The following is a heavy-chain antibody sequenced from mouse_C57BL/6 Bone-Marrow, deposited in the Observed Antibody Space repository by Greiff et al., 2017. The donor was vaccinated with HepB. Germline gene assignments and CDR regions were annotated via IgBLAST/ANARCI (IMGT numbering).Heavy chain of an antibody. CDR2: IYPRSGHT. CDR3: ARILLYPYYDALEY. CDR1: GYTFTSYG. J-gene: IGHJ4*01. D-gene: IGHD1-1*01. Sequence: VQLQQSGAELARPGASVKLSCKASGYTFTSYGISWVKQRTGQGLEWIGEIYPRSGHTSYNEKFMGKATLTAVKSSSTAYMELRSLTSEDAAVYFWARILLYPYYDALEYWGRGTSVTVSS. V-gene: IGHV1-81*01.